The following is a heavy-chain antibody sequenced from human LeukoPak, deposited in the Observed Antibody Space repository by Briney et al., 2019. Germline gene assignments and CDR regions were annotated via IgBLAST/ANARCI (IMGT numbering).Heavy chain of an antibody. Sequence: GGSLRLSCAASGFTFDDYAMHWVRQAPGKGLEWVSGISWNSGSIGYADSVKGRFTISRDNAKDSVYLQMNSLRAEDTAVYYCARDRQNKDFWSGGDYWGQGTLVTVSS. CDR1: GFTFDDYA. V-gene: IGHV3-9*01. CDR3: ARDRQNKDFWSGGDY. D-gene: IGHD3-3*01. J-gene: IGHJ4*02. CDR2: ISWNSGSI.